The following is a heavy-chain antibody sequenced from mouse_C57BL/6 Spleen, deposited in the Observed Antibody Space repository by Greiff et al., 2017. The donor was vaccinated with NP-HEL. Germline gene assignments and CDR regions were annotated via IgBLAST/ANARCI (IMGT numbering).Heavy chain of an antibody. CDR3: ARHEEDFRTTVVPFDY. D-gene: IGHD1-1*01. J-gene: IGHJ2*01. CDR1: GYTFTEYT. Sequence: QVQLKESGAELVKPGASVKLSCKASGYTFTEYTIHWVKQRSGQGLEWIGWFYPGSGSIKYNEKFKDKATLTADKSSSTVYMELSRLTSEDSAVYFCARHEEDFRTTVVPFDYWGQGTTLTVSS. CDR2: FYPGSGSI. V-gene: IGHV1-62-2*01.